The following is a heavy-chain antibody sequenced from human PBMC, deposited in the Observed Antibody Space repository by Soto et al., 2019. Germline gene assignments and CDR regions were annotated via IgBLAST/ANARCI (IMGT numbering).Heavy chain of an antibody. CDR1: GYTFTSYA. CDR2: INAGNGNT. D-gene: IGHD1-26*01. V-gene: IGHV1-3*01. Sequence: QVQLVQSGAEVKKPGASVKVSCKASGYTFTSYAMHWVRQAPGQRLEWMGWINAGNGNTKYSQKFQGRVTITRDTSARTAYMELSSLRSEDTAVYYCARGGSLYWYFDLCGRGTLVTVSS. J-gene: IGHJ2*01. CDR3: ARGGSLYWYFDL.